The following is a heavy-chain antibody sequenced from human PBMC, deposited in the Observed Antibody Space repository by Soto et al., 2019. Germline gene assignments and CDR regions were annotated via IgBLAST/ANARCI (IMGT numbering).Heavy chain of an antibody. CDR3: ASTRGYSSGWYLGYYYYYMDV. J-gene: IGHJ6*03. Sequence: GASVKVSCKASGYTFTGYGISWVRQAPGQGLEWMGWISAYNGNTNYAQKLQGRVTMTTDTSTSTAYMELRSLRSDDTAVYYCASTRGYSSGWYLGYYYYYMDVWGKGTTVTVSS. CDR2: ISAYNGNT. V-gene: IGHV1-18*01. D-gene: IGHD6-19*01. CDR1: GYTFTGYG.